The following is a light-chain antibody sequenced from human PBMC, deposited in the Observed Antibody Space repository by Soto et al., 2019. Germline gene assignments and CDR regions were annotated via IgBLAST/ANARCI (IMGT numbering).Light chain of an antibody. CDR2: SNN. Sequence: LTPPPSASGTPGQRVTISCSGSSSNIGSNTVNWYQQLPGTAPKLLIYSNNQRPSGVPDRFSGSKSGTSASLAISGLQSEDEADYYCAAWDDSLNGVVFGGGTKLTVL. V-gene: IGLV1-44*01. J-gene: IGLJ2*01. CDR3: AAWDDSLNGVV. CDR1: SSNIGSNT.